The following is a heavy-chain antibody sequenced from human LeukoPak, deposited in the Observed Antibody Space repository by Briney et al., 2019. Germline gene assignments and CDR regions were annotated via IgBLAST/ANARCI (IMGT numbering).Heavy chain of an antibody. CDR1: GGSIRSSYYY. J-gene: IGHJ4*02. CDR3: ARAIGDDYGDYFDY. CDR2: IYDSGST. Sequence: PSETLSLTCTVSGGSIRSSYYYWGWIRQPPGKGLEWIGSIYDSGSTYYNPSLKSRVTISVDRSKNQFSLKLSSVTAADTAVYYCARAIGDDYGDYFDYWGQGTLVTVSS. V-gene: IGHV4-39*07. D-gene: IGHD4-17*01.